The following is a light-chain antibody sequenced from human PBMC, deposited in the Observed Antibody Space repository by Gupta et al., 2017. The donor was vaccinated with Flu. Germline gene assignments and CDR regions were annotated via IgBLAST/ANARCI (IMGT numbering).Light chain of an antibody. CDR1: SSDVGNKY. Sequence: QSAFTQPPSLSAAPGQKVTTACAGTSSDVGNKYVTWYQRLPGTAPRLLIYEDNKRTSGIPDRFSGSKSGTTATVDITGLQTGEEADYYCGAWDNSLSGGEFGGGTKLTVL. CDR3: GAWDNSLSGGE. V-gene: IGLV1-51*02. J-gene: IGLJ3*02. CDR2: EDN.